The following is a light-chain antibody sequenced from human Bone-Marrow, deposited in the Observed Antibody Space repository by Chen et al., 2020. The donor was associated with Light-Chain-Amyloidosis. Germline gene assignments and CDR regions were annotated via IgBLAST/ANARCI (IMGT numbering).Light chain of an antibody. CDR1: QSIINW. V-gene: IGKV1-5*03. CDR2: KAS. Sequence: DIQMTQSPSTLSTSVGDRVTITCRASQSIINWLAWYQQKPGKAPKLLIYKASSLESGVPSRFSGSGSGTEFTLTISSLQPDEFATYHCQQYKSYPYTFGQGTKLEI. J-gene: IGKJ2*01. CDR3: QQYKSYPYT.